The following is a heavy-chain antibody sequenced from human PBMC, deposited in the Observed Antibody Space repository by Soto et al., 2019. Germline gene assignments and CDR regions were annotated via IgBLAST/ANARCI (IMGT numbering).Heavy chain of an antibody. Sequence: KTSGTLSPACDVSGASFWGYFCNGLRQPPGKGLEWIGEISQVGRARYNPSLETRITISVDTSKTQFSLNLTSVTDADTAVYYCARGYGYFRQWGQGAMVTSPQ. CDR3: ARGYGYFRQ. D-gene: IGHD4-17*01. J-gene: IGHJ1*01. CDR1: GASFWGYF. V-gene: IGHV4-34*01. CDR2: ISQVGRA.